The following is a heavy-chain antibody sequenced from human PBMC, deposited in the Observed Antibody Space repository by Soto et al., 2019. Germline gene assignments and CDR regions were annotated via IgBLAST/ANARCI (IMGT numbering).Heavy chain of an antibody. D-gene: IGHD5-18*01. CDR1: GYTFTGYY. V-gene: IGHV1-2*04. Sequence: ASVKVSCKASGYTFTGYYMHWVRQAPGQGLEWMGWINPNSGGTNYAQKFQGWVTMTRDTSTSTAYMELRSLRSDDTAVYYCARDGVDTATGYYYGMDVWGQGTTVTVPS. CDR2: INPNSGGT. J-gene: IGHJ6*02. CDR3: ARDGVDTATGYYYGMDV.